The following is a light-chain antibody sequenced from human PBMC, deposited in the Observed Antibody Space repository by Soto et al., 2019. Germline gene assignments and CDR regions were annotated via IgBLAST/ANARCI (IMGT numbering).Light chain of an antibody. Sequence: VLTQSPATLSLSPGERATLSCRASRSISTYLAWYQQKPGQAPRLLIYDASTRATGIPARFSGSGSGTEFTLTISSLQSKDFAVYYCQQYNNWHPLTFGGGTKVDIK. CDR1: RSISTY. CDR2: DAS. J-gene: IGKJ4*01. CDR3: QQYNNWHPLT. V-gene: IGKV3D-15*01.